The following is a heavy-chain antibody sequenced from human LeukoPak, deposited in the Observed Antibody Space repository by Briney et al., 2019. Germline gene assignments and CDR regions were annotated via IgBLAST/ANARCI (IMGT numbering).Heavy chain of an antibody. CDR1: GGSISSSSAF. CDR2: VHYSGNT. CDR3: ARLDHIGYCSSSHCPSGYFDL. Sequence: SETLSLTCTVSGGSISSSSAFWGSIRPPPGKWLECIGNVHYSGNTYYNPSLKRRVTISVDPSKNQFSRKLSSGTAADTALYYCARLDHIGYCSSSHCPSGYFDLWGRGTLVTDSS. D-gene: IGHD2-2*01. J-gene: IGHJ2*01. V-gene: IGHV4-39*01.